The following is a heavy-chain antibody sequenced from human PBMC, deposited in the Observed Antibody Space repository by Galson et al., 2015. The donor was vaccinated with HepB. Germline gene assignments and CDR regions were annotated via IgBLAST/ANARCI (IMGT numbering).Heavy chain of an antibody. V-gene: IGHV3-48*02. Sequence: SLRLSCAASGFTFSSYSMNWVRKAPGKGLEWVSYISSSSSTIYYADSVKGRFTISRDNAKNSLYLQMNSLRDEDTAVYYCARETPFLRYYYGSENAFDIWGQGTMVTVSS. CDR3: ARETPFLRYYYGSENAFDI. J-gene: IGHJ3*02. CDR1: GFTFSSYS. D-gene: IGHD3-10*01. CDR2: ISSSSSTI.